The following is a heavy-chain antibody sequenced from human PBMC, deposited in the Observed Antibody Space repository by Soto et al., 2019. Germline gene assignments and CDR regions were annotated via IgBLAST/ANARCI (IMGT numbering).Heavy chain of an antibody. V-gene: IGHV1-69*02. Sequence: QVQLVQSGAEVKKPGSSVKVSCKASGGTFSSYTISWVRQAPGQGLEWMGRIIPILGIANYAQKFQGRVTXTXDIXTSTAYMELSSLRSEDTAVYYCANRPTYDSSGGDYWGQGTLVTVSS. D-gene: IGHD3-22*01. CDR2: IIPILGIA. CDR3: ANRPTYDSSGGDY. J-gene: IGHJ4*02. CDR1: GGTFSSYT.